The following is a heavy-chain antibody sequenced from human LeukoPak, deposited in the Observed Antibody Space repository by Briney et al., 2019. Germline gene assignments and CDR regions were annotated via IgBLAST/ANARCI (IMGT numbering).Heavy chain of an antibody. J-gene: IGHJ4*02. CDR2: IYTSGST. CDR1: GGSISSYY. V-gene: IGHV4-4*07. Sequence: SETLSLTCTVSGGSISSYYWSWIRQPAGKGLEWIGRIYTSGSTNYNPSLKSRVTMSVDTSKNQFSLKLSSVTAADTAVYYCARDLSEGSSGWYPIFDYWGQGTLVTVSS. CDR3: ARDLSEGSSGWYPIFDY. D-gene: IGHD6-19*01.